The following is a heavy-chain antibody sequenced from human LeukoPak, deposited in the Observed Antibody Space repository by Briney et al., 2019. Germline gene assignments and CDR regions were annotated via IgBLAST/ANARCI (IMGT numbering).Heavy chain of an antibody. CDR2: INPNSGGT. D-gene: IGHD6-13*01. J-gene: IGHJ5*02. CDR1: GYTFTGYY. Sequence: ASVKVSCKASGYTFTGYYMHWVRQAPGQGLEWMGWINPNSGGTNYAQKFQGRVTMTRDTSFSTAYMELSRLRSDDTAVYYCAREVVAAAANNWFDPWGQGTLVTVSS. CDR3: AREVVAAAANNWFDP. V-gene: IGHV1-2*02.